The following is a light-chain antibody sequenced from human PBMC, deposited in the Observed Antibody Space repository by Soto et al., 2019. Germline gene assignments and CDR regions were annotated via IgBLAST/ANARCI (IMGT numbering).Light chain of an antibody. V-gene: IGKV3-20*01. CDR2: GVS. Sequence: EIVLTQSPGTLSLSPRERATLSCRASQSVTSNSLAWYQHRPGQAPRLLIYGVSNRAPGIPDRFSGGGSGTHFTLTISRLEPEYFAVYYCQQYAASPRTFGQGTQVEVK. CDR1: QSVTSNS. J-gene: IGKJ1*01. CDR3: QQYAASPRT.